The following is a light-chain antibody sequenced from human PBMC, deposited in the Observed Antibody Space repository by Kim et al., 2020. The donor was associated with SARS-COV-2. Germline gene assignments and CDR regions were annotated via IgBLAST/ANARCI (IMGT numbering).Light chain of an antibody. Sequence: DVQMTQSPSTLSASVGDRVTITCRASQSVSIWLAWYQQKPGKAPKLLIYKASNLESGVPSRFSGSGSGTEFTLTISSLQAEDFATYFCQQYNSGGTFGQGTKVDIK. J-gene: IGKJ1*01. CDR1: QSVSIW. CDR3: QQYNSGGT. CDR2: KAS. V-gene: IGKV1-5*03.